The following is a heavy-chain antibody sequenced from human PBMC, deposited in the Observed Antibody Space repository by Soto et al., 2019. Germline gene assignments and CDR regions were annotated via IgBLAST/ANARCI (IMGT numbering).Heavy chain of an antibody. CDR2: ISGSGGST. J-gene: IGHJ4*02. Sequence: EVQLLESGGGLVQPGGSLRLSCAASGFTFSSYAMSWVRQAPGKGLEWDSAISGSGGSTYYADSVKGRFTISRDNSKNTLYLQMNSLRAEDTAVYYCAKESPYYYGSGSYSGDFDYWGQGTLVTVSS. CDR3: AKESPYYYGSGSYSGDFDY. CDR1: GFTFSSYA. D-gene: IGHD3-10*01. V-gene: IGHV3-23*01.